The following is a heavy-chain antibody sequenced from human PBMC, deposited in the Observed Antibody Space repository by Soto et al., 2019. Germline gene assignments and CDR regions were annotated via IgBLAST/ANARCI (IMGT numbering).Heavy chain of an antibody. D-gene: IGHD3-9*01. CDR2: ISYDVSNK. V-gene: IGHV3-30-3*01. CDR3: ARRSVWTGSSVHYFCGMDV. Sequence: GGSLRLSCAASGFILRGYAMNWVREGQGKGLEWVAVISYDVSNKYYADSVKGRFTVSRDVSKNSLFLQLNSLRTEDTAVYYCARRSVWTGSSVHYFCGMDVWGQGTTVTVSS. J-gene: IGHJ6*02. CDR1: GFILRGYA.